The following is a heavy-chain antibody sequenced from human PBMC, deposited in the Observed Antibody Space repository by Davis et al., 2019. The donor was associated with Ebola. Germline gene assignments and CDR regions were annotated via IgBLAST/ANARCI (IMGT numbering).Heavy chain of an antibody. V-gene: IGHV5-51*01. D-gene: IGHD2/OR15-2a*01. CDR3: AKQASLYGSIDY. CDR1: GYSFTTYW. J-gene: IGHJ4*02. Sequence: GGSLRLSCKGSGYSFTTYWIAWVRQTPAKGLEWMGIIYTGDSDTRYSPSFEGQVTISVDRSISTAFLQWSSLKASDTAMYYCAKQASLYGSIDYWGQGTLVTVSS. CDR2: IYTGDSDT.